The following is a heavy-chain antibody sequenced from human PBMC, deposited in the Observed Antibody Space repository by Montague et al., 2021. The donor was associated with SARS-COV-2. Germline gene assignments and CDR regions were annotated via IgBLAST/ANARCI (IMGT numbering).Heavy chain of an antibody. CDR1: GGSISSSSYY. CDR3: ARWKLYCSGGSCYSNRFDI. CDR2: IYYSGST. J-gene: IGHJ3*02. V-gene: IGHV4-39*01. D-gene: IGHD2-15*01. Sequence: SETLSLTCTVSGGSISSSSYYWGWIRRPPGKGLEWIGSIYYSGSTYYNPSLKSRVTISVDTSKNQFSLKLSSVTAADTAVYYCARWKLYCSGGSCYSNRFDIWGQGTMVTVSS.